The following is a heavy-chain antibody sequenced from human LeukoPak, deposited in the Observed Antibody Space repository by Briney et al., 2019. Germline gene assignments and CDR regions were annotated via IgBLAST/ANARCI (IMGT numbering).Heavy chain of an antibody. D-gene: IGHD1-20*01. CDR3: ASLYNWKDYFDY. CDR2: ISYDGSNK. J-gene: IGHJ4*02. CDR1: GFTFSSYA. V-gene: IGHV3-30*04. Sequence: GGSLRLSCAASGFTFSSYAMHWVRQAPGKGLEWVAVISYDGSNKYYADSVKGRFTISRDNSKNTLYLQMNSLRAEDTAVYYCASLYNWKDYFDYWGQGTLVTVSS.